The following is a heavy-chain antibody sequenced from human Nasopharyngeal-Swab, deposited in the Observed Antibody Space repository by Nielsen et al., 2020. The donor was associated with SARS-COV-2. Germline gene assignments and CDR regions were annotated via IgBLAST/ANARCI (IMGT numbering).Heavy chain of an antibody. Sequence: GESLKISCAASGFTFDDYAMHWVRQAPGKGLEWVAVISYDGSNKYYADSVKGRFTISRDNSKNTLYLQMNSLRAEDTAVYYCAKDVMVDSSGYYYEDDAFDIWGQGTMVTVSS. CDR3: AKDVMVDSSGYYYEDDAFDI. J-gene: IGHJ3*02. D-gene: IGHD3-22*01. CDR2: ISYDGSNK. CDR1: GFTFDDYA. V-gene: IGHV3-30*18.